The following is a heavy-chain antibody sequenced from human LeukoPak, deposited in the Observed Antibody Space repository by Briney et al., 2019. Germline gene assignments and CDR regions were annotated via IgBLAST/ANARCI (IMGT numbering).Heavy chain of an antibody. J-gene: IGHJ6*03. D-gene: IGHD2-2*01. CDR3: ASDTVPNYYYYMDV. Sequence: ASVEVSCKASGYTFTSYYMHWVRQAPGQGLEWMGIINPSGGSTSYAQKFQGRVTMTRDMPTSTVYMELSSLRSEDTAVYYCASDTVPNYYYYMDVWGKGTTVTVSS. V-gene: IGHV1-46*01. CDR2: INPSGGST. CDR1: GYTFTSYY.